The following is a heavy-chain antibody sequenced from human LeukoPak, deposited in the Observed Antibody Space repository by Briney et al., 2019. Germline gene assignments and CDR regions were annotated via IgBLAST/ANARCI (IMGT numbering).Heavy chain of an antibody. V-gene: IGHV3-7*05. CDR3: ATHFNNHIDY. D-gene: IGHD1-14*01. Sequence: GGPLTLSCTASGFTFRGYWMSWVRPAPGKGLEWVANIKQDGSEKYYADSVKGRFTISRDNAKNSLYLQINSLRADDTAVYYCATHFNNHIDYWGQGTLVSVSS. CDR1: GFTFRGYW. J-gene: IGHJ4*02. CDR2: IKQDGSEK.